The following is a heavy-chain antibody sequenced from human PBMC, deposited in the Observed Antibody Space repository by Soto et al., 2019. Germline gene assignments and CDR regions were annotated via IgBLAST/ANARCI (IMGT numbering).Heavy chain of an antibody. CDR2: IYYSGST. J-gene: IGHJ3*02. Sequence: QVQLQESGPGLVKPSQTLSLTCTVSGGSISSGDYYWSWIRQPPGKGLEWIGYIYYSGSTYYNPSLKSRVTLSVDTSKNQFSLKLSSVTAADTAVYYCARDCTNGVCYTGDAFDIWGQGTMVTVSS. CDR1: GGSISSGDYY. D-gene: IGHD2-8*01. V-gene: IGHV4-30-4*01. CDR3: ARDCTNGVCYTGDAFDI.